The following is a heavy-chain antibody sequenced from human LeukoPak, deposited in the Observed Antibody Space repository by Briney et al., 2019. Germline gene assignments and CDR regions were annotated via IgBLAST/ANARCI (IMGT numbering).Heavy chain of an antibody. Sequence: PGGSLRLSCAASGFTFSSYGMHWVRQAPGKGLEWVAVISYDGSNKYYADSVKGRFTISRDNSKNTLYLQMNSLRAEDTAVYYCAKYDSGYSLDYWGQGILVTVSS. CDR1: GFTFSSYG. J-gene: IGHJ4*02. CDR2: ISYDGSNK. V-gene: IGHV3-30*18. CDR3: AKYDSGYSLDY. D-gene: IGHD3-9*01.